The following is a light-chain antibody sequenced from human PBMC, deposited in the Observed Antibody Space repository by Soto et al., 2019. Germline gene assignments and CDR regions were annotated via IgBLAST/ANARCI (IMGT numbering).Light chain of an antibody. CDR3: CSYAGSSYYV. J-gene: IGLJ1*01. CDR2: AGS. Sequence: QSVLTQPASVSGSPGQSITISCTGTGSDVGFYNLVSWYQLRPGKAPQLILYAGSKRPSGGSNRFSGTKSGNTASLTISGLQAEDEAYYCCCSYAGSSYYVFGSGTKLTVL. CDR1: GSDVGFYNL. V-gene: IGLV2-23*01.